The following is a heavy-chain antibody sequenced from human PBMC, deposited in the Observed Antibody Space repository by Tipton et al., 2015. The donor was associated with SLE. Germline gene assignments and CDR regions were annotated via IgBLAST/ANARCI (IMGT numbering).Heavy chain of an antibody. CDR3: ARDGPDTSGYYLDY. D-gene: IGHD3-22*01. J-gene: IGHJ4*02. CDR2: IYNTGNT. V-gene: IGHV4-59*11. CDR1: GGSISGRY. Sequence: TLSLTCSVSGGSISGRYWSWIRQPPGKGLEWIGNIYNTGNTYYNPSLKSRVTMSVDTSKNQFSLRVTSVTAADTAVYYCARDGPDTSGYYLDYWGQGILVTVSS.